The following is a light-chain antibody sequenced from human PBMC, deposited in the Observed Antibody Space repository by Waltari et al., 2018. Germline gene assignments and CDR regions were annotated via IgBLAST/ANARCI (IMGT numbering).Light chain of an antibody. CDR1: HDINKN. V-gene: IGKV1-33*01. CDR2: EAA. J-gene: IGKJ4*01. Sequence: DIQMTQAPASLSASVGDRVTITCQASHDINKNLNWFQQKPGKAPKVLIFEAANLRTGVPLRFSGSVSGTHFTFTISSLQPEDVATYYCQQYRNVPLTFGGGTKVEIK. CDR3: QQYRNVPLT.